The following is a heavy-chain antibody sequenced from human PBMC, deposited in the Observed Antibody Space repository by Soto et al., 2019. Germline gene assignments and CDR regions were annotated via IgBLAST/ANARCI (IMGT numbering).Heavy chain of an antibody. CDR1: GFSLSTSGVG. CDR2: IYWNDDK. V-gene: IGHV2-5*01. J-gene: IGHJ5*02. D-gene: IGHD3-3*01. Sequence: QITLKESGPTLVKPTQTLTLTCTFSGFSLSTSGVGVGWIRQPPGKALEWLALIYWNDDKRYSPSLKSRLTITKDTSKNQVVLTMTNMDPVDTATYYCAHANTIFGVVTMGNWFDPWGQGTLVTVSS. CDR3: AHANTIFGVVTMGNWFDP.